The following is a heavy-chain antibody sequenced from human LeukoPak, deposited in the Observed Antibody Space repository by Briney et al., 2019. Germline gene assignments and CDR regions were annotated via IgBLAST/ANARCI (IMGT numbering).Heavy chain of an antibody. CDR3: ARAYYYDSSGYYKSRDNDAFDI. J-gene: IGHJ3*02. CDR2: INTDGSST. CDR1: GFTFSSYW. D-gene: IGHD3-22*01. V-gene: IGHV3-74*01. Sequence: PGGSLRLSCAASGFTFSSYWMHWVRQAPGKGLVWVSRINTDGSSTSYADSVKGRFTISRDNAKNTLYLQMNSLRAEDTAVYYCARAYYYDSSGYYKSRDNDAFDIWGQGTMVTVSS.